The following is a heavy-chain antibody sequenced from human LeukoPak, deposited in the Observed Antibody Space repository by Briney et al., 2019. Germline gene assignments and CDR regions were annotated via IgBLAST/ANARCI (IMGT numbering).Heavy chain of an antibody. CDR3: ARDWGGSSSSTGIDY. D-gene: IGHD6-6*01. J-gene: IGHJ4*02. V-gene: IGHV1-18*01. CDR1: GYTFTSYG. CDR2: ISAYNGNT. Sequence: VASVKVSCKASGYTFTSYGISWVRQAPGQGLEWMGWISAYNGNTNYAQKLQGRVTMTTDTSTSTAYMALRSLRSDDTAVYYCARDWGGSSSSTGIDYWGQGTLVTVSS.